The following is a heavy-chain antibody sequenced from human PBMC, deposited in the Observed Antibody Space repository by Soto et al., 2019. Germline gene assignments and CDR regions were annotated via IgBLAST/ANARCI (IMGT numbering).Heavy chain of an antibody. CDR2: IDHSGST. Sequence: SETLSLTCAVSGGSLSGHYWSWIRQPPGKGLEWIGEIDHSGSTNYNPSLESRVTISVDTSKNQFSLTLISVTAADTAVYYCARDRSSGWSVYYFDYWGQGTLVTVSS. CDR3: ARDRSSGWSVYYFDY. J-gene: IGHJ4*02. CDR1: GGSLSGHY. D-gene: IGHD6-19*01. V-gene: IGHV4-34*01.